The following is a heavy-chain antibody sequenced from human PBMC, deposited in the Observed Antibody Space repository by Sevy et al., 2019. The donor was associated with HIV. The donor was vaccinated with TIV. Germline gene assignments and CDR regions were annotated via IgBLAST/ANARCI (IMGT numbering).Heavy chain of an antibody. J-gene: IGHJ5*02. CDR3: ARGRITMVRGRNWFDP. D-gene: IGHD3-10*01. Sequence: SETLSLTCAVYGGSFSGYYWSWIRQPPGKGLEWIGEINHSGSTNYKPSLKRRVTISVDTSKNQFSLKLSSVTAADTAVYYCARGRITMVRGRNWFDPWGQGTLVTVSS. CDR1: GGSFSGYY. CDR2: INHSGST. V-gene: IGHV4-34*01.